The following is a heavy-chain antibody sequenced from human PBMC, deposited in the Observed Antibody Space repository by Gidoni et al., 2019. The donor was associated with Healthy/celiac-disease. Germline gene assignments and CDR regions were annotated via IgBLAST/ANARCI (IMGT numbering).Heavy chain of an antibody. D-gene: IGHD6-13*01. CDR2: ISYDGSNK. CDR1: GFTFSSYG. CDR3: AKDGYSSSWLIDP. J-gene: IGHJ5*02. Sequence: QVQLVESGGGVVQPGRSLRLPCAAAGFTFSSYGMHWVRQAPGKGLEWVAVISYDGSNKYYADSVKGRFTISRDNSKNTLYLQMNSLRAEDTAVYYCAKDGYSSSWLIDPWGQGTLVTVSS. V-gene: IGHV3-30*18.